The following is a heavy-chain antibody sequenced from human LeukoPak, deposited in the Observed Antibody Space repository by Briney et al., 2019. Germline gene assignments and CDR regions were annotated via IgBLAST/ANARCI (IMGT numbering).Heavy chain of an antibody. V-gene: IGHV4-59*01. CDR3: ARSEMADY. Sequence: KPSETLSLTCSVSGASISSYHWSWIRQPPGKGLEWIGYIYYSGSTKYNPSLKSRVTISVDTSKNQFSLNLSSVTAADTAVYYCARSEMADYWGQGTLVTVSS. D-gene: IGHD1-14*01. CDR2: IYYSGST. CDR1: GASISSYH. J-gene: IGHJ4*02.